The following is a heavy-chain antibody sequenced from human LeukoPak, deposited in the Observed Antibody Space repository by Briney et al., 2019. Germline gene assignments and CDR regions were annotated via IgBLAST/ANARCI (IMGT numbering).Heavy chain of an antibody. CDR1: GFTLSRYW. CDR3: ARPIFRIGDLSGFDY. V-gene: IGHV3-7*01. D-gene: IGHD3-10*01. CDR2: IKQDGSAE. J-gene: IGHJ4*02. Sequence: GGSLRLSCAASGFTLSRYWMSWVRQAPGKGLEWVANIKQDGSAEYYVDSVTGRFTISRDDARNSLFLQMNSLRAEDTAVYFRARPIFRIGDLSGFDYWGQGTLVTVSS.